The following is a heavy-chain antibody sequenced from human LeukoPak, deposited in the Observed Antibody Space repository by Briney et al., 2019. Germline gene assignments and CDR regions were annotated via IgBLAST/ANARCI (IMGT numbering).Heavy chain of an antibody. CDR2: VSGSGGST. CDR3: AKMNVLTGYYTPNFDY. CDR1: GFTFSNYA. D-gene: IGHD3-9*01. J-gene: IGHJ4*02. Sequence: PGGSLRLSCAASGFTFSNYAMSWVRQAPRKGLEWVSTVSGSGGSTYYADSVKGRFTISRDNSRNTLYLQMSSLSAEDTAVYYCAKMNVLTGYYTPNFDYWGQGTLVTVSS. V-gene: IGHV3-23*01.